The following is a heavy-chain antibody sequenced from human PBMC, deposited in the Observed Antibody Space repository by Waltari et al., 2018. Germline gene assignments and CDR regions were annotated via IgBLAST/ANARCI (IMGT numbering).Heavy chain of an antibody. D-gene: IGHD3-22*01. CDR3: ARAAPIYDSSGYYDGFDY. CDR1: GYSISSGYY. V-gene: IGHV4-38-2*01. J-gene: IGHJ4*02. CDR2: IYHSGST. Sequence: QVQLQESGPGLVKPSETLSLTCAVSGYSISSGYYWGWIRQPPGKGLEWIGSIYHSGSTYYNPSLKSRVTISVDTSKNQFSLKLSSVTAADTAEYYCARAAPIYDSSGYYDGFDYWGQGTLVTVSS.